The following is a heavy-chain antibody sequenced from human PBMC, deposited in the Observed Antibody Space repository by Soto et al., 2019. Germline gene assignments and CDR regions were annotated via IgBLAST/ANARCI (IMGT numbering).Heavy chain of an antibody. CDR2: IIPILAIR. D-gene: IGHD6-19*01. Sequence: QVQLVQSGAEVKKPGSSVRVSCKASGGTFSSYTISWVRQAPGQGLEWMGRIIPILAIRNYAQKFQGRVTITADKSTTTAYMELSSLRSEDTAVYYCSIAVAGLYGMVVWGQGTTVTVSS. J-gene: IGHJ6*02. CDR3: SIAVAGLYGMVV. V-gene: IGHV1-69*02. CDR1: GGTFSSYT.